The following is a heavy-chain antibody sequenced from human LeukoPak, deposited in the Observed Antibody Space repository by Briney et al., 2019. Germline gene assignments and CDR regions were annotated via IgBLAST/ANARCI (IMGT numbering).Heavy chain of an antibody. V-gene: IGHV1-18*04. CDR1: GFSFTSYG. CDR2: ISAYNGNT. J-gene: IGHJ4*02. D-gene: IGHD3-22*01. CDR3: ARDRWRLDDSSGYYSFNY. Sequence: ASVKVSCKASGFSFTSYGISWVRQAPGQGLEWMGWISAYNGNTSYAREFQARVTMTADTSTSTTYMELRSLRSDDTAVYYCARDRWRLDDSSGYYSFNYWGQGTLLTVSS.